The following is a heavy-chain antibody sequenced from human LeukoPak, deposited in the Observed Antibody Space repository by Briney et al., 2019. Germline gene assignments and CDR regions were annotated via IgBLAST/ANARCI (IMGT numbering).Heavy chain of an antibody. V-gene: IGHV3-20*01. CDR3: ARRVVATGYYFDY. D-gene: IGHD5-12*01. J-gene: IGHJ4*02. CDR2: INWNGGST. CDR1: GFTFDDYG. Sequence: PGGSLRLSCAASGFTFDDYGMSWVRHAQGEGGEWVCGINWNGGSTGYADSVKCRFTISRDNAKNSLYLQMNSLRAEDTALYHCARRVVATGYYFDYRGQGTLVTVSS.